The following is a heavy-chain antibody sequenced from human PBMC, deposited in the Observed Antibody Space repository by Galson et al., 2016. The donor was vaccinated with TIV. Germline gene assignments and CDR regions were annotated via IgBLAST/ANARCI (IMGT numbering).Heavy chain of an antibody. V-gene: IGHV4-34*01. CDR1: GGSVSGYY. D-gene: IGHD2-2*02. CDR2: INHSGST. CDR3: ARDKYCTSTTCSTHYCGGGSCSGWFDP. Sequence: SETLSLTCAVYGGSVSGYYWSWIRQSPGKGLEWIGEINHSGSTNYNPSLKSRVSISGDTSKNHFSLKLSSVTAADTAVYYCARDKYCTSTTCSTHYCGGGSCSGWFDPWGQGTLVTVSS. J-gene: IGHJ5*02.